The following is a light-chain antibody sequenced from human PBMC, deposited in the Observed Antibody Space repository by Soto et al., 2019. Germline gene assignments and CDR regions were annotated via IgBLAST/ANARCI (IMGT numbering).Light chain of an antibody. V-gene: IGKV1-39*01. J-gene: IGKJ2*01. CDR1: QSIHTN. CDR3: QQSYSTLYT. Sequence: DIQMTQSPSSLSASVGDRVTITCRASQSIHTNLSWYQQKPGKAPKLLIRTASNLQSGVPSRYSSSGSGTDFTLTISSLQPEDFAVYYCQQSYSTLYTFGQGTNLEIK. CDR2: TAS.